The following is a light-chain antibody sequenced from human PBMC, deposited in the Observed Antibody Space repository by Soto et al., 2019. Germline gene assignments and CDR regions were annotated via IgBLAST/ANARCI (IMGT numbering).Light chain of an antibody. Sequence: EIVMTQSPATLSVSPGERATLSCRASQSVNSNLAWYKQKPGQAPRRLIYGAYSRATGVPARFSGSRSGTEFILTVSSLQYEDFAVYFCQQYNNWPTFGQGTKVEIK. CDR1: QSVNSN. CDR2: GAY. CDR3: QQYNNWPT. V-gene: IGKV3-15*01. J-gene: IGKJ1*01.